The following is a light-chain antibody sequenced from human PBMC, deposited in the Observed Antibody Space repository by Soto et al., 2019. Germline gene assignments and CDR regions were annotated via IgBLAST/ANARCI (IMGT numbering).Light chain of an antibody. Sequence: EIVLTQSPGTLSLSPGERATLSCRASQSVSSSYLAWYQQKPGQAPRLLIYGASSRATDIPDRFSGSGSGTDFTLTISRLDPEDFAVYYCQQYGSSASFGQGPRWIS. CDR3: QQYGSSAS. J-gene: IGKJ1*01. V-gene: IGKV3-20*01. CDR1: QSVSSSY. CDR2: GAS.